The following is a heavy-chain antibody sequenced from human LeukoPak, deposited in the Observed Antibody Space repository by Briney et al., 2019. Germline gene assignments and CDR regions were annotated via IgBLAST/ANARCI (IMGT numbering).Heavy chain of an antibody. J-gene: IGHJ3*02. D-gene: IGHD5-24*01. Sequence: PGGSLRLSCAASGFTFSTYGMHWVRQAPGKGLEWVAFIRYDGSNKYYADSVKGRFTISRDNSKSTLYLQMNSLRAEDTAVYYCARDSERWLQSHDAXXIWGQGTMVTLSS. CDR2: IRYDGSNK. V-gene: IGHV3-30*02. CDR3: ARDSERWLQSHDAXXI. CDR1: GFTFSTYG.